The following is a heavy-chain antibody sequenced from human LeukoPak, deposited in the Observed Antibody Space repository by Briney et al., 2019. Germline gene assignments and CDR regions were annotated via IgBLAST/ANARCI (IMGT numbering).Heavy chain of an antibody. D-gene: IGHD3-10*01. J-gene: IGHJ3*02. Sequence: PSETLSLTCTVSGGSISSSSHYWGWLRQPPGKGLEWIGSIYYSGSTYYNPSLKSRVTISVDTSKNQFSLKLSSVTAADTAVYYCARVSNYGSGSYYIGPRSHAFDIWGQGTMVTVSS. CDR2: IYYSGST. CDR3: ARVSNYGSGSYYIGPRSHAFDI. CDR1: GGSISSSSHY. V-gene: IGHV4-39*07.